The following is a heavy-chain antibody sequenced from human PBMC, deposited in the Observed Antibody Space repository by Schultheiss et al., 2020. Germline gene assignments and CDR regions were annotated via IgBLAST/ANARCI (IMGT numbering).Heavy chain of an antibody. D-gene: IGHD3-3*01. Sequence: ASVKVSCKASGYTFSSYDINWVRQATGQGLEWMGWMNPNSGNTGYAQNFQGRVTITRDTSANTAYMELRSLRSDDTAVYYCARDREGLYSIFDYWGQGTLVTVSS. CDR1: GYTFSSYD. V-gene: IGHV1-8*03. CDR2: MNPNSGNT. CDR3: ARDREGLYSIFDY. J-gene: IGHJ4*02.